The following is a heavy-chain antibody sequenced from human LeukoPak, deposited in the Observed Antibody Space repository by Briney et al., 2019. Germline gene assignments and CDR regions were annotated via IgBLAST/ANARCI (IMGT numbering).Heavy chain of an antibody. D-gene: IGHD6-13*01. CDR3: AKGSTESIAAGTFDY. J-gene: IGHJ4*02. V-gene: IGHV3-9*01. Sequence: GGSLRLSCAASGFTFDDYAMHWVRQAPGKGLEWVSGISWNSGSIGYADSVKGRFTISRDNAKNSLYLQMNSLRAEDTALYYCAKGSTESIAAGTFDYWGQGTLVTVSS. CDR1: GFTFDDYA. CDR2: ISWNSGSI.